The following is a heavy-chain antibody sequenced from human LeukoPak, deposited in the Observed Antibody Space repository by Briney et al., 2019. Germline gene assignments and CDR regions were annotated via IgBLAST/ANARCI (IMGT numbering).Heavy chain of an antibody. CDR2: IKHDGSEK. V-gene: IGHV3-7*01. D-gene: IGHD3-3*01. J-gene: IGHJ4*02. CDR3: ATDRGWRTSGYYLYYFEY. Sequence: PGGSLRLSCAASGFIFTNYFMSWVRQAPGKGLEWVASIKHDGSEKHYVDSVGGRFTISRDNTMNSLYLQMSSLRAEDTAVYYCATDRGWRTSGYYLYYFEYWGQGTLVTFSS. CDR1: GFIFTNYF.